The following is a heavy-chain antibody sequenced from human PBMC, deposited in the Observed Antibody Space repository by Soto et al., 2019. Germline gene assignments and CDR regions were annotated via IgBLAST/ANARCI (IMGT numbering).Heavy chain of an antibody. CDR1: VGSXSSSSYY. D-gene: IGHD6-19*01. Sequence: DILSLTCTVSVGSXSSSSYYWGWIXRPPGKGLEWFGSIYYIGSTYYNPSLKRRVTISVDTSKNQFSLKLSSVTAADTAVYYCARGYSSGWTNWFDPWGQGTLVTVSS. V-gene: IGHV4-39*01. CDR2: IYYIGST. J-gene: IGHJ5*02. CDR3: ARGYSSGWTNWFDP.